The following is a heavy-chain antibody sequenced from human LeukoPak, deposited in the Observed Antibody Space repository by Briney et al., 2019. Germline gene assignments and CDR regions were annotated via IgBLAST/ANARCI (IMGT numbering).Heavy chain of an antibody. Sequence: PSETLSLTCAVYGGSFSGYYWSWIRQPAGKGLERIGRIYTSGSTNYNPSLKSRVTISVDTSKNQFSLKLSSVTAADTAVYYCARRPYYYDSSETHWGQGTLVTVSS. CDR2: IYTSGST. D-gene: IGHD3-22*01. V-gene: IGHV4-59*10. J-gene: IGHJ4*02. CDR1: GGSFSGYY. CDR3: ARRPYYYDSSETH.